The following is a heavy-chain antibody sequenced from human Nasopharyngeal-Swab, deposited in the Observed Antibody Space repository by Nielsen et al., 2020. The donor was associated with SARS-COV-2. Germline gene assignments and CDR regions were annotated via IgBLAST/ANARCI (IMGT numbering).Heavy chain of an antibody. CDR3: ARHGGFCSSTNCYGGLFDP. J-gene: IGHJ5*02. Sequence: GESLKIYCQGSGYTFSSYWIAWVRQMPGKGLEWMGIIYPSDSDTRYSPYFQGQVTMSVDKSINTAYLHWSSLKASDTAMYYSARHGGFCSSTNCYGGLFDPWGQGTQVIVSS. D-gene: IGHD2-2*01. CDR2: IYPSDSDT. CDR1: GYTFSSYW. V-gene: IGHV5-51*01.